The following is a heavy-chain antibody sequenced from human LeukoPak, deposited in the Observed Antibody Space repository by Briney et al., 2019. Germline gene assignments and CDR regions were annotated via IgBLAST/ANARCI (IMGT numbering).Heavy chain of an antibody. CDR2: IRYDGSNK. CDR3: ARPVDYYDILTGFDF. D-gene: IGHD3-9*01. CDR1: GFTFSTYG. J-gene: IGHJ4*02. V-gene: IGHV3-33*01. Sequence: GGSLRLSCAASGFTFSTYGMRWVRQAPGEGLEWVALIRYDGSNKYYEDSVKGRFTISRDNSKNTLYLQMNSLRAEDTAVYYCARPVDYYDILTGFDFWGQGTLVTVSS.